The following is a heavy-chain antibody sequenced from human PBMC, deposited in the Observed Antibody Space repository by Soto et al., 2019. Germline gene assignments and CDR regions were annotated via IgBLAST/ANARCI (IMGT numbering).Heavy chain of an antibody. CDR1: GGSFSGYY. D-gene: IGHD5-12*01. V-gene: IGHV4-34*01. J-gene: IGHJ4*02. Sequence: SETLSLTCAVYGGSFSGYYWSWIRQPPGKGLEWIGEINHSGSTNYNPSLKSRVTISVDTSKNQFSLKLSSVTAADTAVYYCARGFGSGYASYDYWGQGTLVTVSS. CDR3: ARGFGSGYASYDY. CDR2: INHSGST.